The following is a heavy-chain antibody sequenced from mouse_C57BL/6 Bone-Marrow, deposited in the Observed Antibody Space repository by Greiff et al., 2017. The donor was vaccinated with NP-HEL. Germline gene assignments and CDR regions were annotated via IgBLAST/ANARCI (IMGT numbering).Heavy chain of an antibody. D-gene: IGHD2-4*01. J-gene: IGHJ4*01. Sequence: VKLQQSGPGLVQPSQSLSITCTVSGFSLTSYGVHWVRQSPGKGLEWLGVIWSGGSTDYNAAFIYRLSISKDNSKSQVFFKMNSLQADDTAIYYCARKTHDYDPRGYAMDYWGQGTSVTVSS. CDR3: ARKTHDYDPRGYAMDY. V-gene: IGHV2-2*01. CDR2: IWSGGST. CDR1: GFSLTSYG.